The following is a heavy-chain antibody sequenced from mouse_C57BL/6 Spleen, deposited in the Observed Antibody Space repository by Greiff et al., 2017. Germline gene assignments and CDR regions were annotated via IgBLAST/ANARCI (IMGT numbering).Heavy chain of an antibody. J-gene: IGHJ4*01. Sequence: QVQLQQPGAELVRPGSSVKLSCKASGYTFTSYWMHWVKQRPIQGLEWIGNIDPSDSETHYNQKFKDKATLTVDKSSSTAYMQLSSLTSEDSAVYDCARGNYGSSLYAMDDWGQGTSVTVSS. CDR3: ARGNYGSSLYAMDD. D-gene: IGHD1-1*01. V-gene: IGHV1-52*01. CDR1: GYTFTSYW. CDR2: IDPSDSET.